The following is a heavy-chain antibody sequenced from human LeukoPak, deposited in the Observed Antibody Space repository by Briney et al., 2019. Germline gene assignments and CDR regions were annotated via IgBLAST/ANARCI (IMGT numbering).Heavy chain of an antibody. CDR2: INSDGSST. CDR3: AKRGSYVWGSYRPTIASYFYYMDV. CDR1: GFTFSSYW. V-gene: IGHV3-74*01. J-gene: IGHJ6*03. D-gene: IGHD3-16*02. Sequence: GGSLRLSCAASGFTFSSYWMHWVRQAPGKGLVWVSRINSDGSSTSYADSVKGRFTISRDNSKNTLYLQMNSLRAEDTAVYYCAKRGSYVWGSYRPTIASYFYYMDVWGKGTTVTISS.